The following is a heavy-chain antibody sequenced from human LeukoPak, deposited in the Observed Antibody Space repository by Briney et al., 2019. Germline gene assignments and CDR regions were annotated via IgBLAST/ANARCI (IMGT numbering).Heavy chain of an antibody. D-gene: IGHD5-18*01. CDR1: GFTFSSYW. V-gene: IGHV3-74*01. CDR2: INSDGSIT. CDR3: ARDLQLWLLYS. Sequence: GGSLRLSRAASGFTFSSYWTHWVRQAPGKGLVWVSRINSDGSITSYADSVKGRFTISRDNAKNTLYLQMSSLRAEDTAVYYCARDLQLWLLYSWGQGTLVTVSS. J-gene: IGHJ4*02.